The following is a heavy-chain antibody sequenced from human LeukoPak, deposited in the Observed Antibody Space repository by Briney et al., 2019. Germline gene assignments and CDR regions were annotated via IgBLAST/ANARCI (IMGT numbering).Heavy chain of an antibody. CDR2: INPSGGST. CDR1: GYTFTSYY. Sequence: GASVKVSCKASGYTFTSYYMHWVRQAPGQGLEWMGIINPSGGSTSYAQKFQGRVTMTRDTSTSTVYMELSSLRSEDTAVYYCARDLGGIAAAVSRGYFDYWGQGTLVTVSS. CDR3: ARDLGGIAAAVSRGYFDY. V-gene: IGHV1-46*01. D-gene: IGHD6-13*01. J-gene: IGHJ4*02.